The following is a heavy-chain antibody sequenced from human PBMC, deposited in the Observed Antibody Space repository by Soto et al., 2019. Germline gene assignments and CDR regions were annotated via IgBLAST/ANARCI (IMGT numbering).Heavy chain of an antibody. CDR3: VRGGGGGLFDP. J-gene: IGHJ5*02. CDR2: ISPGSRYP. V-gene: IGHV3-11*06. D-gene: IGHD2-15*01. CDR1: GFTFGDSY. Sequence: GGSLRLSCAGSGFTFGDSYMSWIRQAPGKGLEWLSYISPGSRYPAYADSAKGRFTISRDNAKRSLYLQMMSLTAEDTAIYYCVRGGGGGLFDPWGQGTMVTVAS.